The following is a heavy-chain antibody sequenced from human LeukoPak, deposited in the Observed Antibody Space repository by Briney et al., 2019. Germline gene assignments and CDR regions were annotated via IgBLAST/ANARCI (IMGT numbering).Heavy chain of an antibody. V-gene: IGHV3-30*19. CDR3: ARDLWFGESLDY. J-gene: IGHJ4*02. CDR2: ISYDGSNK. Sequence: GESLRLSCAASGFTFSSYGMHWVRQAPGKGLEWVAVISYDGSNKYYADSVKGRFTISRDNSKNTLYLQMNSLRAEDTAVYYCARDLWFGESLDYWGQGTLVTVSS. CDR1: GFTFSSYG. D-gene: IGHD3-10*01.